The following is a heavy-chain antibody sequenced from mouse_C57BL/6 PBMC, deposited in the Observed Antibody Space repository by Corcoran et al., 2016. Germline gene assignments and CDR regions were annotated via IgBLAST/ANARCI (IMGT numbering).Heavy chain of an antibody. Sequence: QIQLVQSGPELKKPGETVKISCKAYGYTFTTYGMSWVKQAPGKGLKWMGWINTYSGVPTYADDFKGRFAFSLETFASIAYFQINNLKNEDTATYFCARSPNWDYYAMDYWGQGTSVTVSS. D-gene: IGHD4-1*01. CDR2: INTYSGVP. V-gene: IGHV9-3*01. CDR3: ARSPNWDYYAMDY. CDR1: GYTFTTYG. J-gene: IGHJ4*01.